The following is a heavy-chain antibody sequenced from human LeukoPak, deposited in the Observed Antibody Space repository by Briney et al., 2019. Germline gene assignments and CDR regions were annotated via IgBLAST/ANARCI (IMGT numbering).Heavy chain of an antibody. Sequence: GGFLRLSCAASGFTFSSYSMNWVRQAPGKGLEWVSSISSSSSYIYYADSVKGRFTISRDNAKNSLYLQMNSLRAEDTAVYYCARDLGITSRPDYWGQGTLVTVSS. CDR3: ARDLGITSRPDY. CDR2: ISSSSSYI. CDR1: GFTFSSYS. J-gene: IGHJ4*02. D-gene: IGHD6-6*01. V-gene: IGHV3-21*01.